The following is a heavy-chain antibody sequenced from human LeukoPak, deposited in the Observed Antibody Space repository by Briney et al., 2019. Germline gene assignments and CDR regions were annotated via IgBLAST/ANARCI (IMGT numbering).Heavy chain of an antibody. V-gene: IGHV3-7*01. Sequence: GGSLRLSCAASGFTFSDYYMSWVRQAPGKGLEWVANIKEDGSEKYYVDSVKGRFTISRDNAKNSLYLQMNSLRAEDTAVYYCARARYSYGTANLDYWGQGTLVTVSS. CDR1: GFTFSDYY. CDR3: ARARYSYGTANLDY. D-gene: IGHD5-18*01. CDR2: IKEDGSEK. J-gene: IGHJ4*02.